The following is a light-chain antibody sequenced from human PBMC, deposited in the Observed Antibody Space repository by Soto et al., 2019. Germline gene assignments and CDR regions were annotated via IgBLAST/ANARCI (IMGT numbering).Light chain of an antibody. Sequence: ESVLTRSPGTLSLSPGERATLSCRASQSVSSNLAWYQQKPGQAPRLLIYGASTRATGIPARFSGSGSGTEFTLTISSLQSEDFAVYYCQQYNNWPPWTFGQGTKVDI. V-gene: IGKV3-15*01. CDR3: QQYNNWPPWT. CDR1: QSVSSN. CDR2: GAS. J-gene: IGKJ1*01.